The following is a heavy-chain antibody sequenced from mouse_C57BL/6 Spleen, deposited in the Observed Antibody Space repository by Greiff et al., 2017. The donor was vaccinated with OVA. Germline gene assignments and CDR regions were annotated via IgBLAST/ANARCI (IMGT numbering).Heavy chain of an antibody. J-gene: IGHJ2*01. D-gene: IGHD3-2*02. Sequence: VELMESGAELARPGASVKLSCKASGYTFTSYGISWVKQRTGQGLEWIGEIYPRSGNTYYNEKFKGKATLTADKSSSTAYMELRSLTSEDSAVYFCARSRSSGPLDYWGQGTTLTVSS. CDR2: IYPRSGNT. CDR3: ARSRSSGPLDY. CDR1: GYTFTSYG. V-gene: IGHV1-81*01.